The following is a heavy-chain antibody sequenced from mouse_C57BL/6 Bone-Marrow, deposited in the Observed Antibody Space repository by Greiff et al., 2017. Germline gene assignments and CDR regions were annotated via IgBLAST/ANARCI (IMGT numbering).Heavy chain of an antibody. V-gene: IGHV8-8*01. CDR2: IWWDADK. CDR1: GFSLSTFGMG. CDR3: ARIRGPCFDY. Sequence: QVTLNVSGPGILQPSQTLSLTCSFSGFSLSTFGMGVGWIRQPSGKGLEWLAHIWWDADKYYNPALKSRLTISKDTSKTPLFLKIANVDTAETATYYCARIRGPCFDYWGQGTTLTGSS. J-gene: IGHJ2*01.